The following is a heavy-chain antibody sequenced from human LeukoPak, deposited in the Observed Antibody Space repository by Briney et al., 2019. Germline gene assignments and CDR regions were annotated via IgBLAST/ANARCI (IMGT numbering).Heavy chain of an antibody. CDR2: IYHSGST. CDR3: ARDNYDSSGYQFDY. CDR1: GYSISSGYY. J-gene: IGHJ4*02. V-gene: IGHV4-38-2*02. Sequence: SETLSLTCAVSGYSISSGYYWGWIRQPPGKGLEWIGSIYHSGSTYYNPSLKSRVTISVDTSKNQFSLKLSSVTAADTAVYYCARDNYDSSGYQFDYWGQGTLVTVSS. D-gene: IGHD3-22*01.